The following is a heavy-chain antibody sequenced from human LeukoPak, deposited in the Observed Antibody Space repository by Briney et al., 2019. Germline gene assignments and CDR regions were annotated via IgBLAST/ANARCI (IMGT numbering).Heavy chain of an antibody. Sequence: GRSLRLSCAASGFAFDDYAVHWVRQAPGKGLEWVSGISWNSGSIGYADSVKGRFTISRDNAKNSLYLQMNSLRAEDTALYYCAKDTMCSSTSCYERADYYDGMDGWGQGTTVT. CDR3: AKDTMCSSTSCYERADYYDGMDG. CDR1: GFAFDDYA. CDR2: ISWNSGSI. D-gene: IGHD2-2*01. J-gene: IGHJ6*02. V-gene: IGHV3-9*01.